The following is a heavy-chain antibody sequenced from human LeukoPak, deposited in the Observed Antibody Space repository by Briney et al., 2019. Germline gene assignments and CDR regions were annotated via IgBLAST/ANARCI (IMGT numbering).Heavy chain of an antibody. J-gene: IGHJ4*02. V-gene: IGHV4-59*12. CDR1: GGSMSPYH. D-gene: IGHD5/OR15-5a*01. Sequence: SETLSLTCTVSGGSMSPYHWGWVRQPPGKGLEWTGDIYYSGSTNYNPSLKRRVTISVDKSKNQFYMKVSYLTAAETAIYYCERGVSGRFDYWGQGHVVTVSS. CDR2: IYYSGST. CDR3: ERGVSGRFDY.